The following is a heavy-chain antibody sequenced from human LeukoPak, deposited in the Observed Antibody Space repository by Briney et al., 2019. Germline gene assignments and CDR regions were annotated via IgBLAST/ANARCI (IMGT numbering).Heavy chain of an antibody. D-gene: IGHD3-3*01. CDR3: AREPPGFLESNFDY. CDR1: GFTVSSNY. V-gene: IGHV3-66*01. Sequence: GGSLRLSCAASGFTVSSNYMSWARQAPGKGLEWVSVIYSGGSTYYADSVKGRFTISRDNSKNTPYLQMNSLRAEDTAVYYCAREPPGFLESNFDYWGQGTLVTVSS. CDR2: IYSGGST. J-gene: IGHJ4*02.